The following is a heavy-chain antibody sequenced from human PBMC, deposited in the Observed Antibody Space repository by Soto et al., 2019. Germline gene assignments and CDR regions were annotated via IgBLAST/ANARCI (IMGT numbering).Heavy chain of an antibody. V-gene: IGHV3-30*18. CDR2: ISYDGNTK. CDR1: GFTFSSYA. D-gene: IGHD6-13*01. J-gene: IGHJ4*02. CDR3: AKDGATAGTFDY. Sequence: QVQLVESGGDVVQPGRSLRLSCAASGFTFSSYAMQWVRQAPGKGLEWVGVISYDGNTKFYADSMKGRFTISRDNSKNTLYLQMSSLRPEDTAVYYCAKDGATAGTFDYWGQGTLVTVSS.